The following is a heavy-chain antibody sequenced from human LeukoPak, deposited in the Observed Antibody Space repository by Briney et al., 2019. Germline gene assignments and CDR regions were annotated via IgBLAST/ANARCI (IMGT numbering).Heavy chain of an antibody. J-gene: IGHJ5*02. CDR1: GYTFTNYI. V-gene: IGHV1-18*01. CDR2: ISAYNGNT. CDR3: ARGGNYFRFDP. Sequence: WASVKVSCKASGYTFTNYISSWVGQAPGQGLEWMGWISAYNGNTNYAQKLQGRVTMTTDTSTATAYMELRSLRSDDTAVYYCARGGNYFRFDPWGQGTLVTVSS. D-gene: IGHD2/OR15-2a*01.